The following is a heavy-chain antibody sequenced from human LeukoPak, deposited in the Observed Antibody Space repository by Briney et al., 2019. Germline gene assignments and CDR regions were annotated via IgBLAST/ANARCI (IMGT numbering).Heavy chain of an antibody. CDR3: ARGAAGTLDY. CDR1: GFTFSIYA. D-gene: IGHD6-13*01. V-gene: IGHV3-23*01. CDR2: ISGSGGST. Sequence: GGSLRLSCAASGFTFSIYAMSWVRQAPGKGLEWVSAISGSGGSTYYADSVKGRFTISRHNSKNTLYLQMNSLRAEDTAVYYCARGAAGTLDYWGQGTLVTVSS. J-gene: IGHJ4*02.